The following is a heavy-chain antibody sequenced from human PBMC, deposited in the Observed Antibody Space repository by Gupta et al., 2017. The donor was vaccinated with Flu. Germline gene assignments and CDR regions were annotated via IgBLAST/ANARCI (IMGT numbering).Heavy chain of an antibody. D-gene: IGHD2-15*01. CDR3: ARRDHVVVVAGLDV. J-gene: IGHJ6*02. CDR2: ITTSDGKT. V-gene: IGHV3-23*01. Sequence: GKALERVSIITTSDGKTYYAGSVWGRFTISRDNFTNTLYLQMTTLRPEDTAVYFSARRDHVVVVAGLDVWGQGTPVTLSS.